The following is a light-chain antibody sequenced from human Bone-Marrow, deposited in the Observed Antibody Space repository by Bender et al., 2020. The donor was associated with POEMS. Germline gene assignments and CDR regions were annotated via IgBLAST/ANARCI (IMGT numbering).Light chain of an antibody. J-gene: IGLJ3*02. CDR1: SSNIGTNP. CDR3: AAWEDSLNGWV. V-gene: IGLV1-44*01. Sequence: QSVLTQPPSASATPGQRVTISCSGSSSNIGTNPVNWYQQLPGTAPKLLIYINNQRPSGVPDRFSGSKSGTSASLAISGLQSEDEADYYCAAWEDSLNGWVFGGGTKLTVL. CDR2: INN.